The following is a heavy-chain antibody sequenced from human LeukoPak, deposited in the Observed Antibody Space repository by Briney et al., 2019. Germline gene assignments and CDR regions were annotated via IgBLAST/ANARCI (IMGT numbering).Heavy chain of an antibody. V-gene: IGHV3-48*04. J-gene: IGHJ4*02. CDR2: IAPESTTT. D-gene: IGHD2-21*01. Sequence: GGSLRLSCAASGFTFNTYSMVWVRQAPGKGLEWLSHIAPESTTTTYADSVKGRFVISRDNAKDSLYLQMNSLRVEDTAVYYCGRDRDWTFDYWGQGTLVTVPS. CDR3: GRDRDWTFDY. CDR1: GFTFNTYS.